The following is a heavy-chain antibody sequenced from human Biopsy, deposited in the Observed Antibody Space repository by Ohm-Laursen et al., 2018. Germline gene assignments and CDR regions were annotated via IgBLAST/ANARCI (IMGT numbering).Heavy chain of an antibody. V-gene: IGHV4-31*03. Sequence: SQTLSLTCTVSGVSINTGGYYWTWIRQHPGTGLEWIGYIHYSGNTLYNPSLKSRLTISVDTSRNQFPLKLTSVTAADTALYYCTRAGGGKIYGLWGQGTLVTVSS. D-gene: IGHD3-16*01. CDR1: GVSINTGGYY. CDR2: IHYSGNT. J-gene: IGHJ4*02. CDR3: TRAGGGKIYGL.